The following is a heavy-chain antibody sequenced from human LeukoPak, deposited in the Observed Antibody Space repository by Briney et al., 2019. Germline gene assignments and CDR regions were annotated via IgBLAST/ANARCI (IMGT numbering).Heavy chain of an antibody. CDR1: GGSISSSSYY. J-gene: IGHJ4*02. D-gene: IGHD4-17*01. V-gene: IGHV4-39*07. Sequence: SETLSLTCTVSGGSISSSSYYWGWIRQPPGKGLEWFGSIYYSGSTYYNPSLKSRVTISVDTSKNQFSLKLSSVTAADTAVYYCARGYGDYLYDYWGQGTLVTVSS. CDR3: ARGYGDYLYDY. CDR2: IYYSGST.